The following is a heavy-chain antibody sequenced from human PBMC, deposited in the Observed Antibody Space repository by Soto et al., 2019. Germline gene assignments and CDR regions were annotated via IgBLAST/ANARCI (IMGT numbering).Heavy chain of an antibody. CDR1: GGSFSGYY. Sequence: SETLSLTCAVYGGSFSGYYWSWIRQPPGKGLEWIGEINHSGSTNYNPSLKSRVTISVDTSKNQFSLKLSSVTAADTAVYYCARGTKRGYSGYDSRLHDYWGQGTLVTVSS. CDR3: ARGTKRGYSGYDSRLHDY. D-gene: IGHD5-12*01. V-gene: IGHV4-34*01. CDR2: INHSGST. J-gene: IGHJ4*02.